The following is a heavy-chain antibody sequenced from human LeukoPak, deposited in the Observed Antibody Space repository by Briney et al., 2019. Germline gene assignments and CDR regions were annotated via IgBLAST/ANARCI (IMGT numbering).Heavy chain of an antibody. V-gene: IGHV3-30*18. D-gene: IGHD6-13*01. CDR1: GFTFSSYN. Sequence: GRSLRLSCAASGFTFSSYNIHWVRQAPGKGLEWVALISYDGSNKYYADSVKGRFTISRDNSKYTLYLQMNSLRPEDTAVYYCAKDEGFRAAAEGTPDYWGQGTLVTVSS. CDR3: AKDEGFRAAAEGTPDY. CDR2: ISYDGSNK. J-gene: IGHJ4*02.